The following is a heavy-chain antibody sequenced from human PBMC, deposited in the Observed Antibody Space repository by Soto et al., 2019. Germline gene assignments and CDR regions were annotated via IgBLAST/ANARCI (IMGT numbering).Heavy chain of an antibody. CDR3: ARERGTMVRGVINWFDP. V-gene: IGHV1-69*05. Sequence: SVKVSCKASGGTFSSYAISWVRQAPGQGLEWMGGIIPIFGTANYAQKFQGRVTITRDTSASTAYMELSSLRSEDTAVYYCARERGTMVRGVINWFDPWGQGTLVTVSS. CDR2: IIPIFGTA. D-gene: IGHD3-10*01. CDR1: GGTFSSYA. J-gene: IGHJ5*02.